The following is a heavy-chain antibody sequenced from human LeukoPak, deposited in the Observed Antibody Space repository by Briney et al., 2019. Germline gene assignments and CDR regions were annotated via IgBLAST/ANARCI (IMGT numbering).Heavy chain of an antibody. V-gene: IGHV4-59*11. CDR1: GGAITSHY. CDR2: ISNSGST. D-gene: IGHD2-15*01. CDR3: GRDALVGYLSYYYMDV. J-gene: IGHJ6*03. Sequence: SETLSLTCSVSGGAITSHYWTWIRQSPVKGLEWIGDISNSGSTSYNPSLKSRVTISIDTSKNQFSLKLSSVTAADTAVYYCGRDALVGYLSYYYMDVWGKGTTVTVSS.